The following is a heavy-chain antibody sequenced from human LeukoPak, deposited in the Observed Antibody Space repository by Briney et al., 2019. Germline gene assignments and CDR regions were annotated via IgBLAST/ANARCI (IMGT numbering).Heavy chain of an antibody. CDR2: INPSGGST. V-gene: IGHV1-46*01. CDR3: ARVASYSSSWREFDP. Sequence: GASVKVSCKASGYTFTGYYMHWVRQAPGQGLEWMGIINPSGGSTSYAQKFQGRLTMTRDTSTSTVYMELSSLRSEDTAVYYCARVASYSSSWREFDPWGQGTLVTVSS. D-gene: IGHD6-13*01. CDR1: GYTFTGYY. J-gene: IGHJ5*02.